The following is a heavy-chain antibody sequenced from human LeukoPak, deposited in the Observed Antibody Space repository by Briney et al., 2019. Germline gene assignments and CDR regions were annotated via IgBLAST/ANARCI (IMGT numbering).Heavy chain of an antibody. CDR1: GFTVSSNY. CDR2: MYSGGST. D-gene: IGHD5-12*01. Sequence: PGGSLRLSCAVSGFTVSSNYMSWVRQAPGKGLEWVAVMYSGGSTDYADSVKSRFIISRDNSENTLYLQMNSLRAEDTAVYYCARGGSGYDIDYWGQGTLVTVSS. J-gene: IGHJ4*02. CDR3: ARGGSGYDIDY. V-gene: IGHV3-66*01.